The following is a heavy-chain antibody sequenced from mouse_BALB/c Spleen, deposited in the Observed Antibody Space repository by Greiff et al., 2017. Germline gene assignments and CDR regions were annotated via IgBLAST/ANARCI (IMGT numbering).Heavy chain of an antibody. CDR2: IDPENGNT. CDR3: ARPYDEDAMDY. V-gene: IGHV14-1*02. D-gene: IGHD2-3*01. CDR1: GFNIKDYY. Sequence: VQLQQSGAELVRPGALVKLSCKASGFNIKDYYMHWVKQRPEQGLEWIGWIDPENGNTIYDPKFQGKASITADTSSNTAYLQLSSLTSKDTAVYYCARPYDEDAMDYWGQGTSVTVSS. J-gene: IGHJ4*01.